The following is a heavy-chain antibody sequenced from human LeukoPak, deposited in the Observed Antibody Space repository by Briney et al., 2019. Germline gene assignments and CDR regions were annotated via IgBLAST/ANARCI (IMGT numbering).Heavy chain of an antibody. CDR2: IIPIFGTA. CDR1: GGTFSSYA. Sequence: GASVKVSCKASGGTFSSYAISWVRHAPGQGLEWMGGIIPIFGTANYAQKFQGRVTITTDESTSTAYMELSSLRSEDTAVYYCASWAASSLDYYYYMDVWGKGTTVTVSS. J-gene: IGHJ6*03. D-gene: IGHD6-6*01. CDR3: ASWAASSLDYYYYMDV. V-gene: IGHV1-69*05.